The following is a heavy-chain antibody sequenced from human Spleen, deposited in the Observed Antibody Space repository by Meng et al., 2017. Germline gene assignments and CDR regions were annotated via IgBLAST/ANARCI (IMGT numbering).Heavy chain of an antibody. CDR1: GFTFSTYA. J-gene: IGHJ4*02. CDR3: AKDQMGYYVTTLDH. CDR2: ITAGDVGT. V-gene: IGHV3-23*01. Sequence: GESLKISCTASGFTFSTYAMNWVRRAPGKGLEWVSTITAGDVGTYYADSVKGRFAISRDNSKNTLYLQMNSLRAEDTAMYYCAKDQMGYYVTTLDHWGQGTLVTVSS. D-gene: IGHD3-22*01.